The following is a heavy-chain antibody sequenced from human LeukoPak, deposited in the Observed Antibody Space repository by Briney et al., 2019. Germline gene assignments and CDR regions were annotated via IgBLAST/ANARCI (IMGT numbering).Heavy chain of an antibody. D-gene: IGHD3-22*01. V-gene: IGHV4-34*01. Sequence: SETLSLTCAVYGGSFSGYYWSWLRQPPGKGLEWIGEINHSGSTNYNPSLKSRVTISVDTSKNQFSLKLSSVTAADTAVYYCAMGSYYYDSSGYYWKYYFDYWGQGTLVTVSS. CDR1: GGSFSGYY. J-gene: IGHJ4*02. CDR3: AMGSYYYDSSGYYWKYYFDY. CDR2: INHSGST.